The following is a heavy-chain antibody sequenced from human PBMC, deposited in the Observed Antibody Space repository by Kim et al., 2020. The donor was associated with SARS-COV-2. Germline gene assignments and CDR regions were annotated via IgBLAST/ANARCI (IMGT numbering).Heavy chain of an antibody. Sequence: SETLSLTCTVSGGSISSYYWSWIRQPPGKGLEWIGYIYYSGSTNYNPSLKSRVTISVDTSKNQFSLKLSSVTAADTAVYYCARVTDKLNSSSWLHYYYGMDVWGQGTTVTVSS. CDR3: ARVTDKLNSSSWLHYYYGMDV. V-gene: IGHV4-59*13. CDR1: GGSISSYY. D-gene: IGHD6-13*01. J-gene: IGHJ6*02. CDR2: IYYSGST.